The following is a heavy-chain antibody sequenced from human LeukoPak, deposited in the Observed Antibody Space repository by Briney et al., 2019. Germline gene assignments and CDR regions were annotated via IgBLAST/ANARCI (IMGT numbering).Heavy chain of an antibody. J-gene: IGHJ6*02. CDR2: INHSGST. V-gene: IGHV4-34*01. D-gene: IGHD2-8*01. CDR3: ARMFVLMVYSKLYYYGMDV. Sequence: SETLSLTCAVYGGSFSGYYRSWIRQPPGKGLEWIGEINHSGSTNYNPSLKSRVTISVDTSKNQFSLKLSSVTAADTAVYYCARMFVLMVYSKLYYYGMDVWGQGTTVTVSS. CDR1: GGSFSGYY.